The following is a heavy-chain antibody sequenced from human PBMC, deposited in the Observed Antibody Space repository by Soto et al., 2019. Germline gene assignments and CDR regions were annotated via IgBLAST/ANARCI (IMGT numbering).Heavy chain of an antibody. CDR2: MSYDGSNK. V-gene: IGHV3-30*18. J-gene: IGHJ4*02. CDR3: AKEDAVTDFDY. Sequence: QVQLVESGGGVVRPGRSLRLSCATSGFRFSSYGMHWVRQAPGKGLEWVAVMSYDGSNKYYADSVKGRFTISRDNSKNTLYLQMNSLRAEDTAVYYCAKEDAVTDFDYWGQGTLVTVSS. CDR1: GFRFSSYG. D-gene: IGHD4-17*01.